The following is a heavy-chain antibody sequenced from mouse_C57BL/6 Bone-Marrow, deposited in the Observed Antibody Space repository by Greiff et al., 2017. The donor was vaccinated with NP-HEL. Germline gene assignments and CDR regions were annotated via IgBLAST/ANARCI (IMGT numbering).Heavy chain of an antibody. CDR3: TTTYDGYDGFAY. J-gene: IGHJ3*01. CDR1: GFNIKDDY. Sequence: VQLQQSGAELVRPGASVKLSCTASGFNIKDDYMHWVKQRPEQGLEWIGWIDPENGDTEYASKFQGKATITADTSSNTAYLQLSSLTSEDTAVYYCTTTYDGYDGFAYWGQGTLVTVSA. CDR2: IDPENGDT. V-gene: IGHV14-4*01. D-gene: IGHD2-9*01.